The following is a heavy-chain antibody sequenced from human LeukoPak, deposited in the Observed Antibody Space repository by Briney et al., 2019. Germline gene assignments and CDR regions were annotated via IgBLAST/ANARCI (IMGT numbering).Heavy chain of an antibody. CDR3: ARDLGGSGPTPVDY. Sequence: GGSLRLFCAASGFTFSDYWMHWVRQDPEKGLVWVSRISSDARSTIYADSVKGRFTVSRDNAKNTLYLQMNSLRAEDTAVYYCARDLGGSGPTPVDYWGQGTLVTVSS. D-gene: IGHD4-23*01. V-gene: IGHV3-74*01. CDR2: ISSDARST. CDR1: GFTFSDYW. J-gene: IGHJ4*02.